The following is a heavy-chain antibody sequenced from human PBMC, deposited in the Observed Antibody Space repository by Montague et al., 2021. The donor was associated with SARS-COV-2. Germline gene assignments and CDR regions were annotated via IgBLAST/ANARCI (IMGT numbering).Heavy chain of an antibody. CDR3: ARDRVDRYSGSRTAYGMDV. V-gene: IGHV4-61*02. CDR1: GGSISSGSYY. CDR2: IYTSGST. Sequence: TLSLTCTVSGGSISSGSYYWSWLRQPAGKGLEWIGRIYTSGSTNYNPSLKSRVTISVDASKNQFSLKLSSVTAADTAVYYCARDRVDRYSGSRTAYGMDVWGQGTTVIVSS. J-gene: IGHJ6*02. D-gene: IGHD1-26*01.